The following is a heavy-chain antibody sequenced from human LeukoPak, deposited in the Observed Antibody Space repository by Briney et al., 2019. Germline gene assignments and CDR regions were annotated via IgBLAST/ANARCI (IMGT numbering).Heavy chain of an antibody. D-gene: IGHD4-17*01. J-gene: IGHJ4*02. CDR3: ARGGFYGDYVY. CDR1: GGSINSDY. V-gene: IGHV4-31*03. CDR2: IYYSGST. Sequence: PSETLSLTCTVSGGSINSDYWSWIRQHPGKGLEWIGYIYYSGSTYYNPSLKSRVTISVDTSKNQFSLKLSSVTAADTAVYYCARGGFYGDYVYWGQGTLVTVSS.